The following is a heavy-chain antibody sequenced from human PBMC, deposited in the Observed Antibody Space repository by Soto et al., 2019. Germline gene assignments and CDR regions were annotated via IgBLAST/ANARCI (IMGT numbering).Heavy chain of an antibody. D-gene: IGHD6-19*01. CDR1: GINFNDYW. Sequence: GGSLRLSCAASGINFNDYWMSWVRQAPGKGLEWVANIKEDGSSKYYVDSVKGRFTISRDNAKNSLYLQMNSLRAEDTAVYYCAKTLVALYSSGWYGLFRYYGMDVWGQGTTVTVSS. J-gene: IGHJ6*02. V-gene: IGHV3-7*01. CDR2: IKEDGSSK. CDR3: AKTLVALYSSGWYGLFRYYGMDV.